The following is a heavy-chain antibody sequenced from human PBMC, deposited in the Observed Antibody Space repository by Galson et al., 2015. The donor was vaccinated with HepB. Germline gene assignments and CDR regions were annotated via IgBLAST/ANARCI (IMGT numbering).Heavy chain of an antibody. J-gene: IGHJ6*03. CDR2: ISSSSSYI. CDR3: ARTSSSSWYPLYYYYYYMDV. Sequence: SLRLSCAASGFTFSSYSMNWVRQAPGKGLEWVSSISSSSSYIYYADSVKGRFTISRDNAKNSLYLQMNSLRAEDTAVYYCARTSSSSWYPLYYYYYYMDVWGKGTTVTVPS. CDR1: GFTFSSYS. V-gene: IGHV3-21*01. D-gene: IGHD6-13*01.